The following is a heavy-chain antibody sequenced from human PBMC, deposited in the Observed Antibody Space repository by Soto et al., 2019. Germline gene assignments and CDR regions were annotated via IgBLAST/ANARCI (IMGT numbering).Heavy chain of an antibody. V-gene: IGHV3-30-3*01. CDR3: ARDPRLSSNGWLQFGYYYYGMDV. CDR1: GFTFSSYA. J-gene: IGHJ6*02. Sequence: PGGSLRLSCAASGFTFSSYAMHWVRQAPGKGLEWVAVISYDGSNKYYADSVKGRFTISRDNSKNTLYLQMNSLRAEDTAVYYCARDPRLSSNGWLQFGYYYYGMDVWGQGTTVTVSS. CDR2: ISYDGSNK. D-gene: IGHD5-12*01.